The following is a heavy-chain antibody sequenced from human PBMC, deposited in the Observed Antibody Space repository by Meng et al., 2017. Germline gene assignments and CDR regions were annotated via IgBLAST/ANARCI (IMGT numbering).Heavy chain of an antibody. CDR3: AREPRGTLTIVY. CDR2: ISSSSSYI. Sequence: GGSLRLSCAASGFTVSSNYMSWVRQAPGKGLEWVSSISSSSSYIYYADSVKGRFTISRDNAKNSLYLQMNSLRAEDTAVYYCAREPRGTLTIVYWGQGTLVTVSS. D-gene: IGHD3-22*01. J-gene: IGHJ4*02. CDR1: GFTVSSNY. V-gene: IGHV3-21*01.